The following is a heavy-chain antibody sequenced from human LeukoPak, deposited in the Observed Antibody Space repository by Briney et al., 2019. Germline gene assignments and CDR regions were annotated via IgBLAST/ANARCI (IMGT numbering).Heavy chain of an antibody. Sequence: ASVKVSCKASGYTFTSYYMHWVRQAPGQGLEWMGIINPSGGSTSYAQKFQGRVTMTRDTSTSTVYMELSSLRSEDTAVYYCAGKGSGWYLGYWGQGTLVTVSS. CDR1: GYTFTSYY. CDR3: AGKGSGWYLGY. CDR2: INPSGGST. V-gene: IGHV1-46*01. D-gene: IGHD6-19*01. J-gene: IGHJ4*02.